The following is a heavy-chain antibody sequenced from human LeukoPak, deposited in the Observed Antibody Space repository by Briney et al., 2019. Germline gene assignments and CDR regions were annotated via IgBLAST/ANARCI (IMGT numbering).Heavy chain of an antibody. J-gene: IGHJ4*02. V-gene: IGHV3-30*18. CDR2: ISYDGSNK. CDR1: GFTFSSYG. Sequence: GGSLGLSCAASGFTFSSYGMHWVRQAPGKGLEWVAVISYDGSNKYYADSVKGRFTISRDNSKNTLYLQMNSLRAEDTAVYYCAQKAPYWGQGTLVTVSS. CDR3: AQKAPY.